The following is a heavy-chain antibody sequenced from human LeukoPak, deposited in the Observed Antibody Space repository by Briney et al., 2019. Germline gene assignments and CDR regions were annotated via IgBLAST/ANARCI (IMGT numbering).Heavy chain of an antibody. Sequence: GGSLRLSCVASGFSFSINAMIWVRQAPGKGLEWVSGISGIGDTLLYSDPVKGRFTISRDNSKNTVYLQMNSLRVEDSAVYYCAKKNGGGWPTIFFDYWGQGILVTVSS. V-gene: IGHV3-23*01. CDR3: AKKNGGGWPTIFFDY. CDR1: GFSFSINA. CDR2: ISGIGDTL. J-gene: IGHJ4*02. D-gene: IGHD6-19*01.